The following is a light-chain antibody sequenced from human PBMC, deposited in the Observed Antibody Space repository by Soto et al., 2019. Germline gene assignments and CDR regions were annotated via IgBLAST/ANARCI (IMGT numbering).Light chain of an antibody. Sequence: QSVLTQPPSASGTPGQRVTISCSGSSSNIGSNYVSWYQQLPGTAPKLLIYRNDQRPSGVPDRFSGSKSGTSASLAISGLRSEDETDYYCATWDDSLRGWVFGGGTQLTVL. CDR2: RND. CDR1: SSNIGSNY. CDR3: ATWDDSLRGWV. J-gene: IGLJ3*02. V-gene: IGLV1-47*01.